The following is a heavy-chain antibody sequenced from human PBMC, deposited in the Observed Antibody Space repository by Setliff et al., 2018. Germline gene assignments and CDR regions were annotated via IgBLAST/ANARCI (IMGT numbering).Heavy chain of an antibody. J-gene: IGHJ3*02. CDR1: GYTFTSHY. V-gene: IGHV1-46*01. CDR3: ARDVFPYHYEGAFDI. D-gene: IGHD3-22*01. Sequence: ASVKVSCKASGYTFTSHYMHWVRQAPGLGLEWMGTINPSSGRTSYAQKFQGRVTMTRDTSTSTVYMNMSSLRSEDTAVYYCARDVFPYHYEGAFDIWGQGTMVTVSS. CDR2: INPSSGRT.